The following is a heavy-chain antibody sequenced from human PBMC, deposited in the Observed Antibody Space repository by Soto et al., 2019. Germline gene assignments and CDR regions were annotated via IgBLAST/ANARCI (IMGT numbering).Heavy chain of an antibody. J-gene: IGHJ6*02. Sequence: QITLKESGPTLVKPTQTLTLTCTFSGLSLRTTGVGVGWVRQPPGKALEGLALIYWDDDKRYIPSLKSRLTITKDTSEKQVVVTMTNMYTVDTATYCGVQMRCGGACLQIYSSHSYYGWDVWGQGTTVTVSS. D-gene: IGHD2-21*02. CDR3: VQMRCGGACLQIYSSHSYYGWDV. CDR2: IYWDDDK. CDR1: GLSLRTTGVG. V-gene: IGHV2-5*02.